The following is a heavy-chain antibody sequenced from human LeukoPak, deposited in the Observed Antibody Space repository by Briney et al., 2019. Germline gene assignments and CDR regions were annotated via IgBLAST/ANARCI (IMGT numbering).Heavy chain of an antibody. CDR1: GSTFSSYA. CDR3: ARGEMATVPSFDY. CDR2: ISYDGSNK. V-gene: IGHV3-30-3*01. Sequence: GRSLRLSCAASGSTFSSYAMHWVRQAPGKGLEWVAVISYDGSNKYYADSVKGRFTISRDNSKNTLYLQMNSLRAEDTAVYYCARGEMATVPSFDYWGQGTLVTVSS. J-gene: IGHJ4*02. D-gene: IGHD5-24*01.